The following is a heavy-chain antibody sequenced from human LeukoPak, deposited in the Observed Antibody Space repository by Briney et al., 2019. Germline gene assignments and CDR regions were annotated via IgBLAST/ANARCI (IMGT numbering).Heavy chain of an antibody. J-gene: IGHJ4*02. V-gene: IGHV5-51*01. Sequence: GGSLKISCKGSGYSFTSYWIAWVRQMPGKGLEWMGIIYPGDSDTRYSPSLQGQVTISADKSISTAYLQWSSLKASDTAMYYCARGDYSNQYYFDYWGQGTLVTVSS. CDR3: ARGDYSNQYYFDY. D-gene: IGHD4-11*01. CDR2: IYPGDSDT. CDR1: GYSFTSYW.